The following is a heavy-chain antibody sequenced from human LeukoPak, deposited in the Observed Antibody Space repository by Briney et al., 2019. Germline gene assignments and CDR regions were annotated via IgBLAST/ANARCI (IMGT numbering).Heavy chain of an antibody. Sequence: GGSLRLSCTPSGFTFSSYEMNWVRQAPGKGLEWISYTSSSGGTIYYADSVKGRFIISRDNAKNSLYLQMNSLKAEDTAVYYCARHTLNYYYYMDVWGKGTTVTISS. CDR3: ARHTLNYYYYMDV. CDR2: TSSSGGTI. V-gene: IGHV3-48*03. J-gene: IGHJ6*03. CDR1: GFTFSSYE.